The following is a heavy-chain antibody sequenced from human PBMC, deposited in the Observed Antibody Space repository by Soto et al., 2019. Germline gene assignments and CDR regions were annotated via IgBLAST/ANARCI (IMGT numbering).Heavy chain of an antibody. CDR2: ISLYSDGT. CDR1: GYTFSNYG. V-gene: IGHV1-18*01. CDR3: ARVVPGAEAWFGP. J-gene: IGHJ5*02. D-gene: IGHD2-2*01. Sequence: ASVKVSCKTSGYTFSNYGITWVRQAPGQPLEWLGWISLYSDGTNYAQKFQGRVSMTTDTSTTTAYVELRSLRSDDTAVYCCARVVPGAEAWFGPWGQGTLVTVSS.